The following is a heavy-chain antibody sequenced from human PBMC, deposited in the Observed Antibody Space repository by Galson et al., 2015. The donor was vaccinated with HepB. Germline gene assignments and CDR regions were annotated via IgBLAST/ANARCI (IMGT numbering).Heavy chain of an antibody. D-gene: IGHD3-22*01. CDR3: ARRAYYDSDGYWDF. CDR1: GYRFTKYW. J-gene: IGHJ4*02. Sequence: QSGAEVKKPGESLKISCKGSGYRFTKYWIGWVRQMPGKGPEWMGIIYPGDSDTRYSPSFQGQVTISADKSITIAYLQWSNLKASDTAMYYCARRAYYDSDGYWDFWGQGTLVIVPS. CDR2: IYPGDSDT. V-gene: IGHV5-51*03.